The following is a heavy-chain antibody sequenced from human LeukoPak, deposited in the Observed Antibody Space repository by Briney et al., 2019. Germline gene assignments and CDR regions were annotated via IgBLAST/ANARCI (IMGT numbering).Heavy chain of an antibody. D-gene: IGHD3-22*01. Sequence: PGGSLRLSCAASGFTFSSYSMNWVRQAPGKGPEWVSSISSSSSYIYYADSVKGRFTISRDNAKNSLYLQMNSLRAEDTAVYYCARVIAPQDYYDGSPNFDYWGQGTLVTVSS. V-gene: IGHV3-21*01. J-gene: IGHJ4*02. CDR2: ISSSSSYI. CDR1: GFTFSSYS. CDR3: ARVIAPQDYYDGSPNFDY.